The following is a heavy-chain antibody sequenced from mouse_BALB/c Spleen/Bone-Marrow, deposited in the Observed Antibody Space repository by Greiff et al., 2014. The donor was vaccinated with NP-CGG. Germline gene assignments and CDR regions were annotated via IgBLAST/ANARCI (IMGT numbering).Heavy chain of an antibody. V-gene: IGHV14-3*02. CDR2: IDPANGNT. CDR1: GFNIKDTY. D-gene: IGHD1-1*01. Sequence: VQLQQSGAELVKPGASVKLSCTASGFNIKDTYMHWVKQRPEQGLEWIGRIDPANGNTKYDPKFQGKATITADTSSNTAYLQLSSLTSEDTAVYYCARYYYGSSYAKGYWGQGTSVTVSS. CDR3: ARYYYGSSYAKGY. J-gene: IGHJ4*01.